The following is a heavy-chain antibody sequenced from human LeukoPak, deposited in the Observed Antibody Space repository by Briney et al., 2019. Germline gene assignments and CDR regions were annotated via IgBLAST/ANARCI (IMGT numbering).Heavy chain of an antibody. CDR3: ARALRYYSDSSGYAFDY. J-gene: IGHJ4*02. D-gene: IGHD3-22*01. CDR2: INPSGGST. CDR1: GYTXTSYF. Sequence: ASVKVSCKASGYTXTSYFIHWVRQAPGQGLEWMGIINPSGGSTNYAQKFQGRVTMTRDTSTSTVYMELSSLRSEDTAVYYCARALRYYSDSSGYAFDYWGQGTLVTVSS. V-gene: IGHV1-46*01.